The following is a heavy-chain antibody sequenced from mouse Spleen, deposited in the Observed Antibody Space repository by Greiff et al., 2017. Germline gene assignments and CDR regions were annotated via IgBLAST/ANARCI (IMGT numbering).Heavy chain of an antibody. CDR2: IDPETGGT. CDR1: GYTFTDYE. V-gene: IGHV1-15*01. Sequence: VQLVESGAELVRPGASVTLSCKASGYTFTDYEMHWVKQTPVHGLEWIGAIDPETGGTAYNQKFKGKAILTADKSSSTAYMELRSLTSEDSAVYYCTREEIDWGQGTLVTVSA. CDR3: TREEID. J-gene: IGHJ3*01.